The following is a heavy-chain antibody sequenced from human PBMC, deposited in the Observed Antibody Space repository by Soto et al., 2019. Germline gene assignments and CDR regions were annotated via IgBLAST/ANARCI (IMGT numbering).Heavy chain of an antibody. Sequence: GGSLRLSCAASGFTFSSFWMHWVRQAPGKGLVWVSRINNDGSSTAYADSVKGRFTISRDNTKSTLYLQATSLRAEDTAVYYCARDPLIGNTDYGLDVWGQGTTVTV. V-gene: IGHV3-74*01. CDR2: INNDGSST. CDR1: GFTFSSFW. D-gene: IGHD2-21*01. J-gene: IGHJ6*02. CDR3: ARDPLIGNTDYGLDV.